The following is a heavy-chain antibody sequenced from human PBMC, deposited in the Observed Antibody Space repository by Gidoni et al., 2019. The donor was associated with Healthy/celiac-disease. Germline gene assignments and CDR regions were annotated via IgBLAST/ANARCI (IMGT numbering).Heavy chain of an antibody. V-gene: IGHV3-74*01. Sequence: EVQLVESGGGLVQPGGSLRLSCPASGFPFSSYWMHWVRQAPGKGLVWVSRINSDGSSTSYADSVKGRFTISRDNAKNTLYLQMNSLRAEDTAVYYCARGYSYGRAPLDYWGQGTLVTVSS. CDR2: INSDGSST. CDR3: ARGYSYGRAPLDY. J-gene: IGHJ4*02. CDR1: GFPFSSYW. D-gene: IGHD5-18*01.